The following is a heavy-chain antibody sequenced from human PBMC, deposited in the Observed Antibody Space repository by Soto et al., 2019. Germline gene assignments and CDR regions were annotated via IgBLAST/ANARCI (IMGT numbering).Heavy chain of an antibody. CDR3: ATDGAY. CDR1: GFTFSSVV. J-gene: IGHJ4*02. Sequence: QVQLVESGGGVVQPGRSLRLSCAASGFTFSSVVMHWVRQAPGKGLEWVAVISYDGSNKYYADSVKGRFTISRDNSKNTLYLQMNSLTAEDTAVYYCATDGAYWGQGTLVTVSS. CDR2: ISYDGSNK. D-gene: IGHD2-15*01. V-gene: IGHV3-30*03.